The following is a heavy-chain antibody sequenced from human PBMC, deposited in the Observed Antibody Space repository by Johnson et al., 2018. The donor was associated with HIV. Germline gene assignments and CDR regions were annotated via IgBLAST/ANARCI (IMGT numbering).Heavy chain of an antibody. Sequence: VQVVESGGGLVKPGGSLRLSCAASGFTFSSYAMSWVRQAPGKGLEWVSAISGSGGSTYYADSVKGRFTISRDNSKNTVYLQVNSLSHEDTAVYYCAKNNEVWGLLPVDAFDVWGQGTSITVSS. V-gene: IGHV3-23*04. J-gene: IGHJ3*01. CDR3: AKNNEVWGLLPVDAFDV. CDR1: GFTFSSYA. CDR2: ISGSGGST. D-gene: IGHD1-26*01.